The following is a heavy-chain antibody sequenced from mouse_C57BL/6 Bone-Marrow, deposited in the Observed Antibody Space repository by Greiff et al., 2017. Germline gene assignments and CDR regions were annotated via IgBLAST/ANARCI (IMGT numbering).Heavy chain of an antibody. J-gene: IGHJ3*01. CDR3: AREYDYAWFAY. CDR1: GYTFTSYW. Sequence: VQLQQPGAELVKPGASVKMSCKASGYTFTSYWITWVKPRPGQGLEWLGDIYPGSGSTNYNEKFKSKATLTVDTSSSTAYMQLSSLTSEDSAVYYCAREYDYAWFAYWGQGTLVTVSA. CDR2: IYPGSGST. V-gene: IGHV1-55*01. D-gene: IGHD2-4*01.